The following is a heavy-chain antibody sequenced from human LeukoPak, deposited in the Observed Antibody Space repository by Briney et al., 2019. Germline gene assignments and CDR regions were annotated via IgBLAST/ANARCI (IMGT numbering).Heavy chain of an antibody. V-gene: IGHV3-30-3*01. CDR2: ISYDGSNK. Sequence: GGSLRLSCAASGFTFSSYAMHWVRQAPGKGLEWVAVISYDGSNKYYADSVKGRFTISRDNSKNMLYLQMASLGAEDTAVYYCGKAGPAVDDFYYYMDVWGKGTTVTVSS. CDR3: GKAGPAVDDFYYYMDV. D-gene: IGHD3/OR15-3a*01. CDR1: GFTFSSYA. J-gene: IGHJ6*03.